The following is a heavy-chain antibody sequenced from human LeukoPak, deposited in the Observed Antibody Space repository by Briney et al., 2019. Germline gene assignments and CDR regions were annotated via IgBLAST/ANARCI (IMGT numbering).Heavy chain of an antibody. V-gene: IGHV1-2*02. Sequence: ASVKVSXKASGYTFTGYYMHWMRQAPGRGLEWMGWINPNSGETKYAQKFRGRVTMTRDTSISTAYMELSRLRSDETAVYYCGTLLSNAAFDYWGQGTLVTVSS. CDR1: GYTFTGYY. CDR2: INPNSGET. D-gene: IGHD6-25*01. J-gene: IGHJ4*02. CDR3: GTLLSNAAFDY.